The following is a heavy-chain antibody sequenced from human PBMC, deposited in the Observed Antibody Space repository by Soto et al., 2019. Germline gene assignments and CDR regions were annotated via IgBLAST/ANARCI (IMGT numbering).Heavy chain of an antibody. J-gene: IGHJ6*02. V-gene: IGHV4-4*02. CDR1: GGSISSSNW. CDR2: IYHSGST. CDR3: ARGPPGVKTDYYYYGMDV. Sequence: QVQLQESGPGLVKPSGTLSLTCAVSGGSISSSNWWSWVRQPPGKGLEWIGEIYHSGSTNYNPSLKNRVTISVDKSKNQFSLKLSSVTAADTAVYYCARGPPGVKTDYYYYGMDVWGQGTTVTVSS.